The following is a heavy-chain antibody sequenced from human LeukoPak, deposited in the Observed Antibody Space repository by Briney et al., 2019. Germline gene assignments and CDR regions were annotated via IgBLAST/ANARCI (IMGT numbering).Heavy chain of an antibody. D-gene: IGHD3-16*01. CDR2: IYYSGST. Sequence: SETLSFTCTVSGGSISSYYWSWIRQPPGKGLEWIGYIYYSGSTNYNPSLKSRVTISVDTSKNQFSLKLSSVTAADTAVYYCARDSRPWFGFDYWGQGTLVTVSS. CDR3: ARDSRPWFGFDY. CDR1: GGSISSYY. J-gene: IGHJ4*02. V-gene: IGHV4-59*01.